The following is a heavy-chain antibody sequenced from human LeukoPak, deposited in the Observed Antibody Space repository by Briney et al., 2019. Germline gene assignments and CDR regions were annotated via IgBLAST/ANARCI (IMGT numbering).Heavy chain of an antibody. J-gene: IGHJ3*02. CDR2: INHSGST. Sequence: SETLSLTCAVYGGSFSGYYWSWLRQPPGKGLAWIGEINHSGSTNYNPSLKSRVTISVDTSKNQFSLKLSSVTAADTAVYYCARSRWYGGNSASGAFDIWGQGTMVTVSS. V-gene: IGHV4-34*01. D-gene: IGHD4-23*01. CDR1: GGSFSGYY. CDR3: ARSRWYGGNSASGAFDI.